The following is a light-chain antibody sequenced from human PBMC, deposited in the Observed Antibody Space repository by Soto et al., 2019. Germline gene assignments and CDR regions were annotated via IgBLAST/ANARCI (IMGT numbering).Light chain of an antibody. Sequence: DIQLTQSPSFLSTSVGDRVTITCRASQGIGNYLAWYQQKPGKAPKLLIFAASTLQGGVPSRFSGSGSDTEFTLTISSLQPEDFATYYCQQLADYPRTFGQGTKLEIK. CDR1: QGIGNY. J-gene: IGKJ2*01. V-gene: IGKV1-9*01. CDR2: AAS. CDR3: QQLADYPRT.